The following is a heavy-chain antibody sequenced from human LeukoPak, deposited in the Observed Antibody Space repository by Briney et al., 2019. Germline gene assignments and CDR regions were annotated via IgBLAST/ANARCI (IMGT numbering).Heavy chain of an antibody. V-gene: IGHV3-64*02. D-gene: IGHD3-16*02. CDR3: ARLSWNYWGSYRSGAFDI. Sequence: GGSLRLSCGASGFTFSNSAMYWVRQAPGKGLEFVSVISTNGDRTYYADSVKGRFTISRDNSKNTLYLQMGSLRADDMAVYYCARLSWNYWGSYRSGAFDIWGQGTMVTVSS. CDR2: ISTNGDRT. J-gene: IGHJ3*02. CDR1: GFTFSNSA.